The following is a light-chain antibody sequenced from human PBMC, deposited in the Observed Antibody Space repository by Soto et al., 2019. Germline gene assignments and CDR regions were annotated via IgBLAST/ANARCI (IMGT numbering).Light chain of an antibody. CDR2: GAS. CDR1: QSVSSSY. V-gene: IGKV3-20*01. Sequence: EIVLTQSPGTLSLSPVERATLSCRASQSVSSSYLAWYQQKSGQAPILLIYGASYRAAGIPDRFSGSGSGTDFTLTISRLEPEDFSVFYCQQYGTSEIIFGQGTRLEI. CDR3: QQYGTSEII. J-gene: IGKJ5*01.